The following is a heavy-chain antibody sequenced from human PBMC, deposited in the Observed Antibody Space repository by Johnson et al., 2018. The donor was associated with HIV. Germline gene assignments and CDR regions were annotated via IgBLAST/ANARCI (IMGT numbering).Heavy chain of an antibody. D-gene: IGHD2-2*02. J-gene: IGHJ3*02. CDR3: AKDMGAYQLLYAFDI. CDR1: GFTVSSYG. Sequence: QVQLVESGGGLVQPGGSLRLSCAASGFTVSSYGIHWVRQAPGKGLEWVALIWYDGSNKYYADSVKGRFTISRDNSKNTLYLQMNSLRAEDTAVYYCAKDMGAYQLLYAFDIWGQGTMVTVSS. V-gene: IGHV3-33*06. CDR2: IWYDGSNK.